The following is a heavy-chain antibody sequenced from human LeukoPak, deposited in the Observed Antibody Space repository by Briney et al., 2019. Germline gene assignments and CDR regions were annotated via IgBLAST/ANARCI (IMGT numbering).Heavy chain of an antibody. CDR1: GKSRSGKE. J-gene: IGHJ4*02. D-gene: IGHD6-19*01. V-gene: IGHV3-21*01. CDR3: VRELYGSGSGSGRVYYFDR. CDR2: ITPNSDYI. Sequence: RRGLLWLTSVSTGKSRSGKEFNCVRSPHGKGKEWVSSITPNSDYIWYADSVKGRFTISRDNAQNSLYLQMNSLRVEDTALYYCVRELYGSGSGSGRVYYFDRWGQGTQVTVSS.